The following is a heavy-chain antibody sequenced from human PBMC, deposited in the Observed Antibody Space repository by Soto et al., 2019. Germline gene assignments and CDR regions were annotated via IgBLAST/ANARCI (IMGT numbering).Heavy chain of an antibody. Sequence: QVQLVESGGGVVHPGGSLRLSCAASGFSFSDYGMHWVRQAPGKGLGWVAVISYDGSDESYAESVKGRFTISRDNSKNTLYLQMSSLRAEDTAVYYCAKTPGWYLLQYFDSWGQGALVTVSS. V-gene: IGHV3-30*18. CDR1: GFSFSDYG. CDR2: ISYDGSDE. D-gene: IGHD2-15*01. CDR3: AKTPGWYLLQYFDS. J-gene: IGHJ4*02.